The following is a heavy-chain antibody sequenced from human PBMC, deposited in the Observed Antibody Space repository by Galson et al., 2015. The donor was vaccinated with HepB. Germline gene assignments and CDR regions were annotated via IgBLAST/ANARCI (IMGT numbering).Heavy chain of an antibody. V-gene: IGHV7-4-1*02. Sequence: SVKVSCKASGYTFTSYAMNWVRQAPGQGLEWMGWINTNTGNPTYAQGFTGRFVFSLDTSVSTAYLQISSLKAEDTAVYYCARSPSSSWYVVPFDYWGQGTLVTVSS. D-gene: IGHD6-13*01. CDR3: ARSPSSSWYVVPFDY. J-gene: IGHJ4*02. CDR2: INTNTGNP. CDR1: GYTFTSYA.